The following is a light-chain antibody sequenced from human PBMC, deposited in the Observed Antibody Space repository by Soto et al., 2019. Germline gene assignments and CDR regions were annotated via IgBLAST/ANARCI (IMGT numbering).Light chain of an antibody. V-gene: IGKV3-20*01. CDR3: QQYGSSPWT. CDR2: GAS. Sequence: EIVLTQSPGTLSLSTGERATLSCRASQSISNSYLAWSQQKPGQAPRLLIHGASSRATCIPDRFSGTGSATDFTRTISRLAPEDFAVSYCQQYGSSPWTFGQGTKVEIK. J-gene: IGKJ1*01. CDR1: QSISNSY.